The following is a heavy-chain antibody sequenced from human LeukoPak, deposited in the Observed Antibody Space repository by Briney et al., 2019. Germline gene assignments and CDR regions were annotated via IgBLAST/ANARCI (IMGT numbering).Heavy chain of an antibody. Sequence: PSETLSLTCAVYGGSFSGYYWSWIRQPPGKGLEWIGEINHSGSTNYNPSLKSRVAISVDTSKNQFSLKLSSVAAADTAVYYCARGTMTTVTYYFDYWGQGTLVTVSS. CDR2: INHSGST. J-gene: IGHJ4*02. CDR1: GGSFSGYY. D-gene: IGHD4-17*01. CDR3: ARGTMTTVTYYFDY. V-gene: IGHV4-34*01.